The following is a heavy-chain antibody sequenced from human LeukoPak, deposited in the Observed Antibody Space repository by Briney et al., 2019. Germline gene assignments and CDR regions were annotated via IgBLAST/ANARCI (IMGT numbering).Heavy chain of an antibody. J-gene: IGHJ5*02. V-gene: IGHV1-69*01. CDR3: ASDLAGRLSENWFDP. D-gene: IGHD3-10*01. Sequence: SVKVSCKASGGTFSSYAISWVRQAPGQGLEWMGGIIPIFGTANYAQKFQGRVTITADESTSTAYMELSSLRSEATAVYYCASDLAGRLSENWFDPWGQGTLVTVSS. CDR1: GGTFSSYA. CDR2: IIPIFGTA.